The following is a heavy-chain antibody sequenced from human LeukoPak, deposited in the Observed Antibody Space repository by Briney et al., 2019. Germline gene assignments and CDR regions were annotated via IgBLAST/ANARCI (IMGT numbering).Heavy chain of an antibody. CDR3: ARVSRFYYDSSGDFDY. Sequence: ASVKVSCKASGYTFTDYYMHWVRQAPGQGLEWMGWITPNSGATKDAQKFRGGVSMTRDTSINTAYMELSRLRSDDTAIYYCARVSRFYYDSSGDFDYWGQGTLVTVSS. CDR2: ITPNSGAT. J-gene: IGHJ4*02. V-gene: IGHV1-2*02. D-gene: IGHD3-22*01. CDR1: GYTFTDYY.